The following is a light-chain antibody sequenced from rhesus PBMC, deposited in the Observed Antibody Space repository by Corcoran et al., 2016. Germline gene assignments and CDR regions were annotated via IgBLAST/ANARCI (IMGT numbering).Light chain of an antibody. CDR1: QGISSW. V-gene: IGKV1-21*01. CDR3: QQYNSAPPS. J-gene: IGKJ2*01. CDR2: KAS. Sequence: DIQMTQSPSSLSASVGDRVTITCRASQGISSWLAWYQQKPGIAPKLLIYKASSLQIGVPSRFRGGGSGTDFTLTISSLQPEDFATYYCQQYNSAPPSFGQGTKVEIK.